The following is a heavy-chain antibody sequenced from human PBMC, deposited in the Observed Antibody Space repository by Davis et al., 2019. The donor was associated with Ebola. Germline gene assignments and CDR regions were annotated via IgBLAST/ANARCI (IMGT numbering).Heavy chain of an antibody. CDR3: ARSRVVVVPAAMTYYYYYYGMDV. D-gene: IGHD2-2*01. Sequence: SLSLSCAASAFTVSSKYMTWVRQAPGKGLEWVSVLYSGGSTDYADSVKGRFTITRDSSKNTVHLQVNSLRAEDTAVYYCARSRVVVVPAAMTYYYYYYGMDVWGQGTTVTVSS. V-gene: IGHV3-66*01. J-gene: IGHJ6*02. CDR1: AFTVSSKY. CDR2: LYSGGST.